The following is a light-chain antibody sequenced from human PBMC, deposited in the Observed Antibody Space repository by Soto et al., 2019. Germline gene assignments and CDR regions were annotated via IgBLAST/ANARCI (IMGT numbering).Light chain of an antibody. Sequence: SVLPQPASVSVSPGQSIAISCTGTSSDVGGYKYVSWYQQYPGKAPKLMIYDVSNRPSGVSDRFSGSKSGNTASLTISGLQSEDEADYYCSSYTSSSSYVFGTGTKVTVL. CDR2: DVS. CDR3: SSYTSSSSYV. CDR1: SSDVGGYKY. V-gene: IGLV2-14*01. J-gene: IGLJ1*01.